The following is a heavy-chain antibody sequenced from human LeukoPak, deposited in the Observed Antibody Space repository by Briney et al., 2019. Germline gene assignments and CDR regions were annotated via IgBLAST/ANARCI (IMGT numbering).Heavy chain of an antibody. CDR1: GGSISSYY. Sequence: SETLSFTCTVSGGSISSYYWSWIRQPPGKGLEWIGYIYYSGSTNYNPSLKSRVTISVDTSKNQFSLKLSSVTAADTAVYYCARRRYYYDSSGPYDAFDIWGQGTMVTVSS. CDR2: IYYSGST. D-gene: IGHD3-22*01. CDR3: ARRRYYYDSSGPYDAFDI. V-gene: IGHV4-59*08. J-gene: IGHJ3*02.